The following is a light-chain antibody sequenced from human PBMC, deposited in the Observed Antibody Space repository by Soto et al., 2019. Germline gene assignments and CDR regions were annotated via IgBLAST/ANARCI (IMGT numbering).Light chain of an antibody. Sequence: IQMTQSPSSLSASVADRVTITCRASQSISSYLNWYQQKPGKAPKLLIYAASSLQSGVPSRFSGSGYGTDFTLTISSLQPEDFATYYCLQDYNYFGFGQGTRLEIK. CDR3: LQDYNYFG. V-gene: IGKV1-6*01. CDR1: QSISSY. J-gene: IGKJ5*01. CDR2: AAS.